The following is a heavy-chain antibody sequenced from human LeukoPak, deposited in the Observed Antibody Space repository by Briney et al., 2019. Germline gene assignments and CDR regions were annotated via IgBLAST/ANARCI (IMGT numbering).Heavy chain of an antibody. CDR1: GYSFTNDW. D-gene: IGHD3-22*01. V-gene: IGHV5-51*01. Sequence: GESCKTSCKGSGYSFTNDWIGWVRQMPGKGLEWMGIIYPGDSNSRYSPSVQGQVTISVDKSISTACLQWSSLKASDTAMYYCARLHRYYDSSGYWAGRGAFDIWGQGTMVTVSS. CDR2: IYPGDSNS. J-gene: IGHJ3*02. CDR3: ARLHRYYDSSGYWAGRGAFDI.